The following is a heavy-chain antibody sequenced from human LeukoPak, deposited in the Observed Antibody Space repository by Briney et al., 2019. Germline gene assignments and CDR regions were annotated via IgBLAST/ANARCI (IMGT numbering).Heavy chain of an antibody. V-gene: IGHV3-66*02. D-gene: IGHD3-22*01. J-gene: IGHJ3*02. CDR3: ARGYYYDSSGVDAFDI. CDR1: GFTVSSNC. Sequence: PGGSLRLSCAASGFTVSSNCMSWVRQAPGKGLEWVSVIYSGGSTYYADSVKGRFTISRDNSKNTLYLQMNSLRAEDTAVYYCARGYYYDSSGVDAFDIWGQGTMVTVSS. CDR2: IYSGGST.